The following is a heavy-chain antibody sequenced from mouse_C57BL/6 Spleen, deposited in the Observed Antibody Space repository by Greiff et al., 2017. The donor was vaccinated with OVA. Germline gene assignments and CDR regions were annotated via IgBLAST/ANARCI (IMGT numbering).Heavy chain of an antibody. J-gene: IGHJ2*01. Sequence: QVQLKESGAELVMPGASVKLSCKASGYTFTSYWMLWVKQRPGQGLEWIGEIDPSDSYTNYNQKFKGKSTLTVDKSSSTAYMQLSSLTSEDSAVYYCARGGNYLYYFDYWGQGTTLTVSS. V-gene: IGHV1-69*01. D-gene: IGHD2-1*01. CDR2: IDPSDSYT. CDR1: GYTFTSYW. CDR3: ARGGNYLYYFDY.